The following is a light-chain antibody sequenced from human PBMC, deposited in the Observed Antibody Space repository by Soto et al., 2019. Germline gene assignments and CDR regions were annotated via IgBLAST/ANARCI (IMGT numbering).Light chain of an antibody. J-gene: IGKJ5*01. CDR3: QQLYTLPST. V-gene: IGKV1-9*01. Sequence: DIQLTQSPSLLSASIGDGLTITCRASHDISTFLAWYQQKPGKAPKLLIYEASTLQSGVPSRFSGSGSGTEFTLPISGLLPEDFAAYHCQQLYTLPSTFGQGTRLEIK. CDR2: EAS. CDR1: HDISTF.